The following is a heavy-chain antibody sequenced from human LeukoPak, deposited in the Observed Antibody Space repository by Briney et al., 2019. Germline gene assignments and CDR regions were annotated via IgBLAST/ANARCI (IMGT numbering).Heavy chain of an antibody. Sequence: GGSLRLSCAASGFTFSSYSMNWVRQAPGKGLEWVSSISSSSSYIYYADSVKGRFTISRDNAKNSLYLQMNSLRAEDTAVYYCARDGATGIRPHFDYWGQGTLVTVSS. D-gene: IGHD2-15*01. CDR1: GFTFSSYS. CDR3: ARDGATGIRPHFDY. J-gene: IGHJ4*02. V-gene: IGHV3-21*01. CDR2: ISSSSSYI.